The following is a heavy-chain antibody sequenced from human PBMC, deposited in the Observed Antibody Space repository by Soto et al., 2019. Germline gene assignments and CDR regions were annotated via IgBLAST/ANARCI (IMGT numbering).Heavy chain of an antibody. CDR1: GFTFSRYG. J-gene: IGHJ5*01. V-gene: IGHV3-21*06. D-gene: IGHD2-2*01. CDR2: ISSSTSYV. Sequence: EVQLVESGGGLVKPGGSLRLSCAASGFTFSRYGMNWLRQAPGKGLAWVASISSSTSYVYYADSVKGRFSISRDNAKNILYLAMYALRIEDMAVYYCARDPSEGRVGNWFESWGQGTLVTVSS. CDR3: ARDPSEGRVGNWFES.